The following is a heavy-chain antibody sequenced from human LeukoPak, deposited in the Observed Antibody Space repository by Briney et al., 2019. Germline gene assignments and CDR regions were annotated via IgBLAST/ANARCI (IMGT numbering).Heavy chain of an antibody. V-gene: IGHV1-69*05. D-gene: IGHD1-26*01. Sequence: SVKVSCKASGGTFSSYAISWVRQAPGQGLGWMGGVIPIFGTANYAQKFQGRVTITTDESTSTAYMELSSLRSEDTAVYYCARGDLVGATWLPLDYWGQGTLVTVSS. CDR3: ARGDLVGATWLPLDY. CDR2: VIPIFGTA. CDR1: GGTFSSYA. J-gene: IGHJ4*02.